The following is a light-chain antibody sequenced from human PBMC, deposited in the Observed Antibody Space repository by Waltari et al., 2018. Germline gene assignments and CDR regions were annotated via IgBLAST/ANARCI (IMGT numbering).Light chain of an antibody. CDR2: AVS. CDR3: SSYTSSSTGWV. V-gene: IGLV2-14*01. J-gene: IGLJ3*02. CDR1: RSDVGGYIS. Sequence: SALTQPASVSGSLGQSITISCTGTRSDVGGYISVSCYQQHQGKAPKLMIDAVSKRPSGVSNRFSGSKSGNPASLTISGLQAEDEADYYCSSYTSSSTGWVFGGGTKLTVL.